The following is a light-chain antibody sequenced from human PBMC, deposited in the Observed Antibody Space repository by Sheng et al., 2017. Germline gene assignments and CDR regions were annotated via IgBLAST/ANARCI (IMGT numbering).Light chain of an antibody. CDR2: GKD. Sequence: SSELTQDPAVSVALGQTVRITCQGDSLRTYYATWYQQKPGQAPKLVTYGKDNRPSGIPDRFSGSSSGNTASLTITGAQAEDEAVYYCNCRDSSDNVLFGGGTKLTVL. V-gene: IGLV3-19*01. CDR1: SLRTYY. CDR3: NCRDSSDNVL. J-gene: IGLJ2*01.